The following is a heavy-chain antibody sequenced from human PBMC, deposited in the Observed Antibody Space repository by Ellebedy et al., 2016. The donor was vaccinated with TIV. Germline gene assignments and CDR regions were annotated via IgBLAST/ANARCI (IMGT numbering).Heavy chain of an antibody. Sequence: GESLKISXAAAGFTSSTYWMNWIRQAPGKGLEWVASIKKDGSETHYVDSVKGRFTISRDNAKKSLYLKMNSLRAEDTAVYYCVRETWVLDDGYSSTYHYYGLDVWGQGTTVTVSS. D-gene: IGHD5-24*01. V-gene: IGHV3-7*03. CDR2: IKKDGSET. CDR1: GFTSSTYW. CDR3: VRETWVLDDGYSSTYHYYGLDV. J-gene: IGHJ6*02.